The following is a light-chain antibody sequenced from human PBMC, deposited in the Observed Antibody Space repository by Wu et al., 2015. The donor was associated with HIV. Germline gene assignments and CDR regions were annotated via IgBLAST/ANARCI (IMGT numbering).Light chain of an antibody. V-gene: IGKV3-11*01. Sequence: EIVLTQFPAALSIPPGERATLSCRASRSVSSAVAWYQQKPGQTPRLLIYDASNRATGIPARFTGGGSGTDYSLTISSLEPEDFAVYYCQQQANWPLTFGQGTRLEIK. CDR3: QQQANWPLT. J-gene: IGKJ5*01. CDR1: RSVSSA. CDR2: DAS.